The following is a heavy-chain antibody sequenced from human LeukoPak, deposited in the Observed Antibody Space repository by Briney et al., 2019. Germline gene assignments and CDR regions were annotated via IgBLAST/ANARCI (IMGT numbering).Heavy chain of an antibody. J-gene: IGHJ3*02. CDR3: ASDGCSGGSCSNPSGAFDI. CDR2: IYYSGST. V-gene: IGHV4-39*07. Sequence: PSETLSLTCTVSGGSISSSSYYWGWIRQPPGKGLEWIGSIYYSGSTYYNPSLKSRVTISVDTSKNQFSLKLSSVTAADTAVYYCASDGCSGGSCSNPSGAFDIWGQGTMVTVSS. CDR1: GGSISSSSYY. D-gene: IGHD2-15*01.